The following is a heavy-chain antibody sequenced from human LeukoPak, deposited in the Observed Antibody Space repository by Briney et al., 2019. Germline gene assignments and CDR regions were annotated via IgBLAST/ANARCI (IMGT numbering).Heavy chain of an antibody. Sequence: SETLSLTCTVSGGSISSSSYYWGWIRQPPGKGLEWIGSIYYSGSTYYNPSLKSRVTISVDTSKNQFSLKLSSVTAADTAVYYCARDLVGIAAAAVDYWGQGTLVTVSS. CDR1: GGSISSSSYY. CDR2: IYYSGST. V-gene: IGHV4-39*07. J-gene: IGHJ4*02. D-gene: IGHD6-13*01. CDR3: ARDLVGIAAAAVDY.